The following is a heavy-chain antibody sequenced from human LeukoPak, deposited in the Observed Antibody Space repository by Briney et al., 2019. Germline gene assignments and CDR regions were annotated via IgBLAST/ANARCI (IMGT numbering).Heavy chain of an antibody. CDR1: GYTLTELS. Sequence: GASVKVSRKVSGYTLTELSMHWVRQAPGKGLEWMGGFDPEDGETIYAQKFQGRVTMTEDTSTDTAYMELSSLRSEDTAVYYCATVYYDILTGSGYYYYGMDVWGQGTTVTVSS. CDR3: ATVYYDILTGSGYYYYGMDV. CDR2: FDPEDGET. V-gene: IGHV1-24*01. D-gene: IGHD3-9*01. J-gene: IGHJ6*02.